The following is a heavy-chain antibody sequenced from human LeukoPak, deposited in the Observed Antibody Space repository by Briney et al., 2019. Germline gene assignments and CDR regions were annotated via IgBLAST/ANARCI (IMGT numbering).Heavy chain of an antibody. CDR2: INPNSGGT. CDR3: SLYYYDSSGYPTGFMDV. CDR1: GYTFTGYY. V-gene: IGHV1-2*02. J-gene: IGHJ6*03. D-gene: IGHD3-22*01. Sequence: GASVEVSCKASGYTFTGYYMHWVRQAPGQGVEWMGWINPNSGGTNYAQKFQGRVTMTRDTSISTAYMELSSLRSEDTAVYYCSLYYYDSSGYPTGFMDVWGKGTTVTVSS.